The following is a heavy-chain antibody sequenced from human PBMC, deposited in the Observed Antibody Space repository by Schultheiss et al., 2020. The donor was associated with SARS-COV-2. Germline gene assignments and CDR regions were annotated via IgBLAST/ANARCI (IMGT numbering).Heavy chain of an antibody. CDR2: IYYSGST. CDR3: ASEWGITYYYDSSGYYPPDY. V-gene: IGHV4-39*01. Sequence: GSLRLSCTVSGGSISSSSYYWGWIRQPPGKGLEWIGSIYYSGSTYYNPSLKSRVTISVDTSRNQFSLKLSSVTAADTAVYYCASEWGITYYYDSSGYYPPDYWGQGTLVTVSS. J-gene: IGHJ4*02. D-gene: IGHD3-22*01. CDR1: GGSISSSSYY.